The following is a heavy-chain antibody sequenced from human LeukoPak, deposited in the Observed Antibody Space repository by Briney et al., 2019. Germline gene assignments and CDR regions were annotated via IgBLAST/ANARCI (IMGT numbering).Heavy chain of an antibody. V-gene: IGHV4-30-2*01. J-gene: IGHJ4*02. Sequence: TLSLTCAVSGGSISSGGYSWSWIRQPPGKGLEWIGYIYHSGSTYYNPSLKSRVTISVDRSKNQFSLKLSSVTAADTAVYYCASYSYYFDYWGQGTLVTVSS. CDR2: IYHSGST. CDR1: GGSISSGGYS. CDR3: ASYSYYFDY. D-gene: IGHD5-18*01.